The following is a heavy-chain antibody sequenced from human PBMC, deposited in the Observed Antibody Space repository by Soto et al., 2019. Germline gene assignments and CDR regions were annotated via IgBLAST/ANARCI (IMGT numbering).Heavy chain of an antibody. V-gene: IGHV1-69*13. D-gene: IGHD4-17*01. CDR1: GGTFSSDA. J-gene: IGHJ4*02. CDR2: IIPIFGTA. CDR3: ARVYGDTTFDY. Sequence: SVKVPCKASGGTFSSDAISWVRQAPGQGLEWMGGIIPIFGTANYAQKFQGRVTITADESTSTAYMELSSLRSEDTAVYYCARVYGDTTFDYWGQGTLVTVSS.